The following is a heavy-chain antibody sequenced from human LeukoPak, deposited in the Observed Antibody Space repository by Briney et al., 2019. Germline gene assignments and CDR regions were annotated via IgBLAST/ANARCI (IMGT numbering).Heavy chain of an antibody. CDR2: IRSSSSTI. D-gene: IGHD6-6*01. Sequence: GGSLRLSCAASGFTFSSYSMNWVRQAPGKGLEWVSYIRSSSSTIYYADSVKGRFTISRDNVKNSLYLQMNSLRAEDTAIHYCARDFGSSSPYYFDYWGQGTLVTVSS. CDR3: ARDFGSSSPYYFDY. CDR1: GFTFSSYS. V-gene: IGHV3-48*01. J-gene: IGHJ4*02.